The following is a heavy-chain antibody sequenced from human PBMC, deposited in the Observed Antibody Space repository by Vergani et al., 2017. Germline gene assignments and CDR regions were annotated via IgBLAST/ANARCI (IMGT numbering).Heavy chain of an antibody. CDR1: GFSLSTSGVG. CDR3: AHRQGEFRLGELLSWFDP. V-gene: IGHV2-5*01. J-gene: IGHJ5*02. Sequence: QITLTESGPTLVKPTQTLTLTCTFSGFSLSTSGVGVGWIRQPPGKALEWLALIYWNDDNRYSPSLKSRLTITQDTSKNQVVLTMTNMDPVDTATYYCAHRQGEFRLGELLSWFDPWGQGTLVTVSS. D-gene: IGHD3-10*01. CDR2: IYWNDDN.